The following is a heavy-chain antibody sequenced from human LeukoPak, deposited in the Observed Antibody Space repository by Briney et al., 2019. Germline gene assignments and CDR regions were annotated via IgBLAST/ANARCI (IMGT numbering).Heavy chain of an antibody. CDR2: INPNSGGT. Sequence: ASVKVSCKASGYTFTGYYMHWVRQAPGQGPEWMGWINPNSGGTDYAQKFQGRVTMTRDTSINTAYMEVISLRPDDTAVYYCARGRYCSDGNCYHNWFDPWGQGTLAIVSS. CDR1: GYTFTGYY. V-gene: IGHV1-2*02. D-gene: IGHD2-15*01. J-gene: IGHJ5*02. CDR3: ARGRYCSDGNCYHNWFDP.